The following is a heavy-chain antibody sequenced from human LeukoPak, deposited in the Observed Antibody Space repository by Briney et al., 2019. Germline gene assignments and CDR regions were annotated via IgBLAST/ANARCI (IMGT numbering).Heavy chain of an antibody. D-gene: IGHD5-18*01. CDR1: GYSFTSYW. Sequence: GESLKISCQGSGYSFTSYWISWVRQMPGKGLEWMGRIDPSDSYTNYSPSFQGHVTISADKSISTAYLQWSSLKASDTAMYYCARLSVDTAMVGYYYGMDVWGQGTTVTVSS. V-gene: IGHV5-10-1*01. J-gene: IGHJ6*02. CDR3: ARLSVDTAMVGYYYGMDV. CDR2: IDPSDSYT.